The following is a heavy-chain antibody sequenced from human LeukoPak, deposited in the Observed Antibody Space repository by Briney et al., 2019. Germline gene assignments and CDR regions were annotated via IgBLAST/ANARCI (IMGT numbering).Heavy chain of an antibody. J-gene: IGHJ4*02. Sequence: ASVKVSCKASGYTFTDYYIHWVRQAPGQGLEWMGWINPNSGGTNYAQKFQGRVTMTRDTSISTAYMELSRLRSDDTAVYYCARGARTYYDILTGYVIDYWGQGTLVTVSS. CDR2: INPNSGGT. CDR3: ARGARTYYDILTGYVIDY. CDR1: GYTFTDYY. V-gene: IGHV1-2*02. D-gene: IGHD3-9*01.